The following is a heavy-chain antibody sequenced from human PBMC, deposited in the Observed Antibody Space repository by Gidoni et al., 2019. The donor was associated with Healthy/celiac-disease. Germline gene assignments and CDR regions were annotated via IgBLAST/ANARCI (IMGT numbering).Heavy chain of an antibody. CDR3: ARDSQRYYYGPYYYYYGMDV. V-gene: IGHV1-2*02. D-gene: IGHD1-26*01. Sequence: QVQLVQSGAEVKKPGASVKVSCKASGYTFTGYYMHWVRQAPGQGLEWMGWINPNSGGTNYAQKFQGRVTMTRDTSISTAYMELSRLRSDDTAVYYCARDSQRYYYGPYYYYYGMDVWGQGTTVTVSS. CDR2: INPNSGGT. J-gene: IGHJ6*02. CDR1: GYTFTGYY.